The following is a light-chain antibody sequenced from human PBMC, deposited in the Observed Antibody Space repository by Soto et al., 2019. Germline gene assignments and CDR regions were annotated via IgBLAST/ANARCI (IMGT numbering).Light chain of an antibody. CDR3: QQYYSTPTWT. CDR1: QSVLYSSNNKNY. Sequence: DIVMTQSPDSLAVSLGERATINCKSSQSVLYSSNNKNYLAWYQQKPGQPPKLLIYWATTRESGVPHRFSGSGSGTDFPLTISSLQAEDVAVYYCQQYYSTPTWTFGQGTKVEIK. J-gene: IGKJ1*01. V-gene: IGKV4-1*01. CDR2: WAT.